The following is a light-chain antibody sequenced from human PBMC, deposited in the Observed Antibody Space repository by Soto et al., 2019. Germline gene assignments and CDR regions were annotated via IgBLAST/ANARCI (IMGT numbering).Light chain of an antibody. V-gene: IGLV2-14*03. J-gene: IGLJ7*01. CDR2: DVN. Sequence: QSALTQPASVSGSPGQSITISCTGTSSDIGAYNFVSWYQQHPGEVPKLMLYDVNVRPSGVSNRFSGSKSGNTASLTISGLQAEDEADYYCTSWTTSTTMIFGGGTQLTVL. CDR1: SSDIGAYNF. CDR3: TSWTTSTTMI.